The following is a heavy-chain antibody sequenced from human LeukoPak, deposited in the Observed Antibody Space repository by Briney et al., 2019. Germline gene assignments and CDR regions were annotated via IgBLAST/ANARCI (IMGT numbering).Heavy chain of an antibody. V-gene: IGHV3-48*04. CDR1: GFTFSTYS. J-gene: IGHJ6*02. D-gene: IGHD3-10*01. CDR2: INSRSNTI. Sequence: PGGSLRLSCAASGFTFSTYSMNWVRQAPGKGLHWVSYINSRSNTIYYADSVKGRFTISRDNAKNTLYLQMNSLRAEDTAVYYCASSTMVRGVITPYYGMDVWGQGTTVTVSS. CDR3: ASSTMVRGVITPYYGMDV.